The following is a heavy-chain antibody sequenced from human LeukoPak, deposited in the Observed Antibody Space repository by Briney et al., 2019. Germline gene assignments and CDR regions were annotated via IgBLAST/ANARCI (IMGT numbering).Heavy chain of an antibody. V-gene: IGHV4-31*03. CDR1: GGSISSGGYD. Sequence: PSETLSLTCTVSGGSISSGGYDWSWIRQHPGKGLEWIGYIYYSGSTYYNPSLKSRVTISVDTSKNQFSLKLSSVTAADTAVYYCARSFSEYYYDSSGYPYPDALDIWGQGTMVTVSS. J-gene: IGHJ3*02. CDR3: ARSFSEYYYDSSGYPYPDALDI. D-gene: IGHD3-22*01. CDR2: IYYSGST.